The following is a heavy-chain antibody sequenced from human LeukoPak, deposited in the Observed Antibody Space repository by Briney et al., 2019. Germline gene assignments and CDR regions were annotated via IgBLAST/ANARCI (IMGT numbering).Heavy chain of an antibody. Sequence: GGSLRLSCTASGFTFGDYAMSWVRQAPGKGLEWVGFIRSKAYGGTTEYAASVKGRFTISRDDSKSIAYLQMNSLKTEDTAVYYCTRVPSGSGYYFVYWGQGTLVTVSS. D-gene: IGHD3-10*01. J-gene: IGHJ4*02. CDR3: TRVPSGSGYYFVY. CDR2: IRSKAYGGTT. CDR1: GFTFGDYA. V-gene: IGHV3-49*04.